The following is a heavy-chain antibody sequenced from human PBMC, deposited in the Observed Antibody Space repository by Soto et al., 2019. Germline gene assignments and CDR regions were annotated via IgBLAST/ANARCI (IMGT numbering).Heavy chain of an antibody. CDR1: GFTVSSNY. Sequence: EVPLVESGGGLIQPGGSLRLSCAASGFTVSSNYMSWVRQAPGKGLEWVSVIYSGGSTYYADSVKGRFTISRDNSKNTLYLQMNSLRAEDTAVYYCARLDCSGGSCTFDYWGQGTLVTVSS. J-gene: IGHJ4*02. D-gene: IGHD2-15*01. CDR3: ARLDCSGGSCTFDY. V-gene: IGHV3-53*01. CDR2: IYSGGST.